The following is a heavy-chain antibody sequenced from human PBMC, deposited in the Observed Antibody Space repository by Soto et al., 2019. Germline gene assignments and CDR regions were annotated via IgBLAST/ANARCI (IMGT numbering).Heavy chain of an antibody. J-gene: IGHJ4*02. CDR3: ARDSGWGDIDF. D-gene: IGHD6-19*01. CDR1: GYTFTGYY. V-gene: IGHV1-2*02. CDR2: INPNSGGT. Sequence: VQLVQPGAEVKKPGASVKLSCKASGYTFTGYYMHWVPQAPGQGLEWMGWINPNSGGTNYAQKFQGRVTMTRDKSISTAYMELCRLRSDDTAVYSCARDSGWGDIDFWGQGAVVTVSS.